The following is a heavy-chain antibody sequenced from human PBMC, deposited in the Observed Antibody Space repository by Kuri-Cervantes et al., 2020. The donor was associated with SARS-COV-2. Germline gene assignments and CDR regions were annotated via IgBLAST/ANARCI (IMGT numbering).Heavy chain of an antibody. J-gene: IGHJ5*02. Sequence: GSLRLSCAVYGGSFSGYYWSWIRRPPGKGLEWIGEINHSGSTNYNPSLKSRVTIPVDTSKNQFSLKLSSVTAADTAVYYCARVKGIVLIDWFDPWGQGTLVTVSS. CDR3: ARVKGIVLIDWFDP. CDR1: GGSFSGYY. V-gene: IGHV4-34*01. D-gene: IGHD2-8*01. CDR2: INHSGST.